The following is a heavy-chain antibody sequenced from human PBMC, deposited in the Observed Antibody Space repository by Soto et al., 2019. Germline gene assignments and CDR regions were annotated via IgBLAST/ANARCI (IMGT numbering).Heavy chain of an antibody. CDR2: ISYDGSQQ. Sequence: GSLRLSCTTSGFAFQRFTMHWVRQAPGRGLEWVAAISYDGSQQFYVDSVRGRFTISRDNSNNTLNLQMNGLRGDDTAVYFCAAEALLRYFDLWGQGVPVTVSS. D-gene: IGHD3-22*01. CDR3: AAEALLRYFDL. J-gene: IGHJ4*02. V-gene: IGHV3-30-3*01. CDR1: GFAFQRFT.